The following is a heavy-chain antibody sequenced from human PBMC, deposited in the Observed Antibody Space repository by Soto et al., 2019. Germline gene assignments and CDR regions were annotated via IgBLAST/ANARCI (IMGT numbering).Heavy chain of an antibody. D-gene: IGHD3-22*01. CDR1: GFTFNSYS. CDR3: GRDYYYDRSGYSPLDY. CDR2: ISGSGSYI. J-gene: IGHJ4*02. Sequence: KPGGSLRLSCAASGFTFNSYSMNWVRQAPGKGLEWVSSISGSGSYISYADSVKGRFTISRDNTKNSLDLQMNSLRAEDTAVYYCGRDYYYDRSGYSPLDYWGQGTLVTVSS. V-gene: IGHV3-21*01.